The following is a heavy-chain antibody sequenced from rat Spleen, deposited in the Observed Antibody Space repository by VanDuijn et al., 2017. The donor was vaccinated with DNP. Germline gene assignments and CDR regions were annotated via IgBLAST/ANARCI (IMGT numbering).Heavy chain of an antibody. Sequence: EVQLVESGGGLVQPGRSLKLSCAASGFTFSDYNMAWVRQAPKKGLEWVASISPSGGSTYYRDSVKGRFTVSRDNAKSSLYLQMDSLRSEDTATYYCARQNTIAAISHYWGQGVMVTVSS. V-gene: IGHV5-25*01. CDR1: GFTFSDYN. CDR3: ARQNTIAAISHY. CDR2: ISPSGGST. J-gene: IGHJ2*01. D-gene: IGHD1-2*01.